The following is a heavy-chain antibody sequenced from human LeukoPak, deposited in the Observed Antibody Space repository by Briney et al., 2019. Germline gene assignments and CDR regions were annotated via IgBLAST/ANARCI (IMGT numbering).Heavy chain of an antibody. Sequence: GASVKVSCKASGYTFTSYGISWVRQAPGQGLEWMGWISAYNGNTNYAQKLQGRVTMTTDTSTSTAYMELRSLRSDDTAVYYCARDSGITMIVATPPFDYWGQGTLVTVSS. D-gene: IGHD3-22*01. CDR2: ISAYNGNT. J-gene: IGHJ4*02. CDR1: GYTFTSYG. V-gene: IGHV1-18*01. CDR3: ARDSGITMIVATPPFDY.